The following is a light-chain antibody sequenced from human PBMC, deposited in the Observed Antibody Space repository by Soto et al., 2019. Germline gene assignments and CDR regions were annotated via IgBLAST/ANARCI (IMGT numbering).Light chain of an antibody. CDR3: QAWDSSTGV. CDR1: KLGDKY. Sequence: SYELTQPPSVSVSPGQTASITCSGDKLGDKYACWYQQKPGQYPVLVIYQDSKRPSGIPERFSGSNSGNTATLTISGTQAMDEADYYCQAWDSSTGVFGTGTKVTVI. V-gene: IGLV3-1*01. CDR2: QDS. J-gene: IGLJ1*01.